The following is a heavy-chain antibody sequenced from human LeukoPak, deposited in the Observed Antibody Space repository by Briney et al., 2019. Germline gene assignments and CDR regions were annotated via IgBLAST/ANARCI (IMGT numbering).Heavy chain of an antibody. CDR1: GFTLRNYW. CDR3: AREAFNYGDHYFDY. D-gene: IGHD4-17*01. CDR2: MNSDGGST. J-gene: IGHJ4*02. Sequence: GGSLRLSCAASGFTLRNYWMHWVRQAPGKGLVCVSRMNSDGGSTTYADSVKGRFTISRDNAKNTLYLQLNSLRAEDTAVYYCAREAFNYGDHYFDYWGQGTLVTVSS. V-gene: IGHV3-74*01.